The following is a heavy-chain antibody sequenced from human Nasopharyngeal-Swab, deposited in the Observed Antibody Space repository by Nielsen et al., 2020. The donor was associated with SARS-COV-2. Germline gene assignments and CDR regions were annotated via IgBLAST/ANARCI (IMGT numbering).Heavy chain of an antibody. CDR2: IYYSGST. V-gene: IGHV4-31*03. CDR3: ARSEFLEWLGFDY. CDR1: GGSISSGGYY. Sequence: SETLSLTCTVSGGSISSGGYYWSWIRQHPGKGLEWIGYIYYSGSTYYNPSLKSRVTISVDTSKNQFSLKLSSVTAADTAVDYCARSEFLEWLGFDYWGQGTLVTVSS. J-gene: IGHJ4*02. D-gene: IGHD3-3*01.